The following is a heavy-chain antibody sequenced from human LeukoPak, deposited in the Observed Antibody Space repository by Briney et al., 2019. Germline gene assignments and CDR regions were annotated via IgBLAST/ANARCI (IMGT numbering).Heavy chain of an antibody. CDR1: GFTFSSYG. J-gene: IGHJ4*02. CDR3: ASPLRGECISTSCYSL. D-gene: IGHD2-2*01. V-gene: IGHV3-30*03. Sequence: GRSLRLSCAASGFTFSSYGMHWVRQAPGKGLEWVAVISYDGGNKYYADSVKGRFTISRENSKNTLYLQMNSLRAEDTAVYYCASPLRGECISTSCYSLWGQGTLVTVSS. CDR2: ISYDGGNK.